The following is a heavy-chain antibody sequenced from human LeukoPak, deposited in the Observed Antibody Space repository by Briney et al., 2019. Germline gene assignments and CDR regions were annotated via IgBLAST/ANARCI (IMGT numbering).Heavy chain of an antibody. V-gene: IGHV4-4*07. Sequence: SETLSLTCTVSGDAVYYWNWIRQPAGKGLEWIGRIYNNESTWSNPSLKSRVSMSIDTSKNQFSLKLSSVAAADAAVYYCARDIGNHFGGLDHYYYDYWGPGTLVTVSS. CDR1: GDAVYY. D-gene: IGHD2-15*01. J-gene: IGHJ4*02. CDR2: IYNNEST. CDR3: ARDIGNHFGGLDHYYYDY.